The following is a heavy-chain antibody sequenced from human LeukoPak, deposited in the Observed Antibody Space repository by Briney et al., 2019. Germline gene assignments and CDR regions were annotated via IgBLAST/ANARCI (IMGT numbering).Heavy chain of an antibody. D-gene: IGHD3-22*01. J-gene: IGHJ4*02. CDR2: IYYSGST. Sequence: SETLSLTCTVSGSSISSYYWSWIRQPPGKGLEWIGYIYYSGSTNYNPSLKSRVTISVDTSKNQFSLKLSSVTAADTAVYYCARVDYYDSSGYYQVFDYWGQGTLVTVSS. CDR1: GSSISSYY. V-gene: IGHV4-59*01. CDR3: ARVDYYDSSGYYQVFDY.